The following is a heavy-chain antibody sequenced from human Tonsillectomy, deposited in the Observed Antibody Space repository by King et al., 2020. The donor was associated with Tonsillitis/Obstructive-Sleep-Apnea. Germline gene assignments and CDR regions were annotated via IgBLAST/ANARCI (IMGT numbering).Heavy chain of an antibody. V-gene: IGHV3-20*04. CDR1: GFTFDDYA. CDR3: ARDSYGGADY. CDR2: INWNGIDT. D-gene: IGHD4-23*01. Sequence: VQLVESGGGVVRPGGSLRLSCAASGFTFDDYAVSWVRQAPGKGLEWVSGINWNGIDTGYVDPVKGRFTISRDNAKNSLYLQMNSLRAEDTALYYCARDSYGGADYWGQGTVVTVSS. J-gene: IGHJ4*02.